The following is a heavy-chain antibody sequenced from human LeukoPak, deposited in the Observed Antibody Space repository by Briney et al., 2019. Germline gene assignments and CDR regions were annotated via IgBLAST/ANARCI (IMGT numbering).Heavy chain of an antibody. V-gene: IGHV1-18*01. Sequence: ASVKVSCKASGYTFTSYGISWVRQAPGQVLEWMGWISAYNGNTNYAQKLQGRVTMTTDTSTSTAYMELRSLRSDDTAVYYCAREVGHRSGKNWFDPWGQGTLVTVSS. CDR2: ISAYNGNT. CDR1: GYTFTSYG. D-gene: IGHD6-19*01. J-gene: IGHJ5*02. CDR3: AREVGHRSGKNWFDP.